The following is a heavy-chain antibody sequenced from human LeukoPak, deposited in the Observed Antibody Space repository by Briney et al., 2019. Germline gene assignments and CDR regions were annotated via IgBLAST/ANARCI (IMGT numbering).Heavy chain of an antibody. CDR1: GYTFTSYG. D-gene: IGHD1-14*01. V-gene: IGHV1-18*01. Sequence: AAVKVSCKASGYTFTSYGISWVRHAPEQGLEWMGWISAYKGNRNYAQKLQGRVTMTTDTSTSTTYKELRSLRSDDTAVYYCARATAENDHWGQGTLVTVSS. CDR3: ARATAENDH. J-gene: IGHJ4*02. CDR2: ISAYKGNR.